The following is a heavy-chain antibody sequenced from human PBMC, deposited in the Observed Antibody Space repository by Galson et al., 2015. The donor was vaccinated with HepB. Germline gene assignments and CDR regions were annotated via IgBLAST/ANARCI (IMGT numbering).Heavy chain of an antibody. D-gene: IGHD2-2*02. J-gene: IGHJ4*02. CDR1: GFTFSSYA. Sequence: SLRLSCAASGFTFSSYAMHWVRQAPGKGLEWVAVISYDGSNKYYADSVKGRFTISRDNSKNTLYLQMNSLRAEDTAVYYCARVVVPAAIRRGPDYWGQGTLVTVSS. CDR3: ARVVVPAAIRRGPDY. CDR2: ISYDGSNK. V-gene: IGHV3-30-3*01.